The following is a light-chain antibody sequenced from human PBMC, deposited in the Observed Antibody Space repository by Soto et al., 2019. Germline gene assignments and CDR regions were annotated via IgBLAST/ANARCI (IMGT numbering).Light chain of an antibody. CDR3: QQYNNWPIT. J-gene: IGKJ5*01. V-gene: IGKV3-15*01. CDR2: GVS. CDR1: QSVGSN. Sequence: EIVMTQSPATLSVSPWERATLSCRASQSVGSNLAWYQQKPGQAPRLLIYGVSTRATGIPARFSGSGSGTEFTLTISSLQSEDFAVYYCQQYNNWPITFGQGTRLEIK.